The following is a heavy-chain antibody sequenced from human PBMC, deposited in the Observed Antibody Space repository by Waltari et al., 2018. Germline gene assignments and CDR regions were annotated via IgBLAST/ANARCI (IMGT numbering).Heavy chain of an antibody. CDR1: GVSFSGYY. CDR2: INHSGST. V-gene: IGHV4-34*01. Sequence: QVQLQQWGAGLLTPSETLSLTCALYGVSFSGYYWSWIRQPPGKGLEWIGEINHSGSTNYNPSLKSRVTISVDTSKNQFSLKLSSVTAADTAVYYCARETTRTVTRKYFDYWGQGTLVTVSS. CDR3: ARETTRTVTRKYFDY. D-gene: IGHD4-17*01. J-gene: IGHJ4*02.